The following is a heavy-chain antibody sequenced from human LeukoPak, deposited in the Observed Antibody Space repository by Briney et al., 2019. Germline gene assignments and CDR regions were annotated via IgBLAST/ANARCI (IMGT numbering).Heavy chain of an antibody. CDR2: IYYSGST. CDR3: ASFPYCSGGSCYTHFDY. D-gene: IGHD2-15*01. CDR1: GGSISSGGYY. Sequence: KPSETLFLTCTVSGGSISSGGYYWSWIRQHPGKGLEWIGYIYYSGSTYYNPSLKSRVTISVDTSKNQFSLKLSSVTAADTAVYYCASFPYCSGGSCYTHFDYWGQGTLVTVSS. J-gene: IGHJ4*02. V-gene: IGHV4-31*03.